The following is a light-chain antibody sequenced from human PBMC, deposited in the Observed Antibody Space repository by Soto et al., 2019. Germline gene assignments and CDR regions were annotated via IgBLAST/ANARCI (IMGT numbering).Light chain of an antibody. CDR2: GGS. V-gene: IGKV3-20*01. Sequence: EIVLTQSPGTLSLSPGERATLSCRAIQSVSSSYLAWYQQKPGQAPRLLIYGGSSRATGIPDRFSGSGSGTDSTLTISRLEPEDFAVYYCQQYGSSPLTFGGGTKV. CDR3: QQYGSSPLT. J-gene: IGKJ4*01. CDR1: QSVSSSY.